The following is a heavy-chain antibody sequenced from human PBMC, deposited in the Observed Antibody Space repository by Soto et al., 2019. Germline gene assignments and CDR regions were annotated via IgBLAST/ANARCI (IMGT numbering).Heavy chain of an antibody. D-gene: IGHD3-22*01. CDR3: ARGSGYYYWDDY. J-gene: IGHJ4*02. CDR1: GYTFTGYA. V-gene: IGHV1-3*01. CDR2: INAGNGNT. Sequence: ASVKGSCKASGYTFTGYAMHWVRQAPGQRLEWMGWINAGNGNTKYSQKFQGRVTITRDTSASTAYMELSSLRSEDTAVYYCARGSGYYYWDDYWGQGTLVTVSS.